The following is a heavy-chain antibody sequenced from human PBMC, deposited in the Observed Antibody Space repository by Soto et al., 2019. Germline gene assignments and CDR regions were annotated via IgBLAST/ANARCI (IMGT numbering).Heavy chain of an antibody. CDR1: GGSISSYH. CDR2: IYYSGSS. Sequence: PSETLSLTCTVSGGSISSYHWSWIRQPPGKGLEWIGYIYYSGSSNYNPSLKSRVTISVDTSKNQFSLKLSSVTAADPAVYYCALHGGITMIVGGGLLSAFDIWGQGTIVTVS. D-gene: IGHD3-22*01. V-gene: IGHV4-59*08. J-gene: IGHJ3*02. CDR3: ALHGGITMIVGGGLLSAFDI.